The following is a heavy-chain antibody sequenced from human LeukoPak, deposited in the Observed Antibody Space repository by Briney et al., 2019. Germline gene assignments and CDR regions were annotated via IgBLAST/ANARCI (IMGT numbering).Heavy chain of an antibody. CDR1: GFTFSSYA. V-gene: IGHV3-23*01. CDR3: AKDLASGRAHYFDY. Sequence: GGSLRLSCAASGFTFSSYAMSWVRQAPGKGLEWVSAISGSGGSTYYADSVKGRFTIPRDNSKNTLYLQMNSLRAEDTAVYYCAKDLASGRAHYFDYWGQGTLVTVSS. CDR2: ISGSGGST. J-gene: IGHJ4*02. D-gene: IGHD6-13*01.